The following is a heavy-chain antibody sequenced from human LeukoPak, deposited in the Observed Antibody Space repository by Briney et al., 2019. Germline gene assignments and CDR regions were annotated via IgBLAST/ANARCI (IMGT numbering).Heavy chain of an antibody. CDR2: INEDGSAT. CDR3: AKEYDSGGYGAYFDY. Sequence: PGGSLRLSCAASGFTFSSNWMHWVRQAPGKGLVWVSRINEDGSATNYADSVKGRSTIFRDNAKNTLYLQMNSLRAEDTAVYYCAKEYDSGGYGAYFDYWGQGTLVTVSS. V-gene: IGHV3-74*01. J-gene: IGHJ4*02. D-gene: IGHD3-10*01. CDR1: GFTFSSNW.